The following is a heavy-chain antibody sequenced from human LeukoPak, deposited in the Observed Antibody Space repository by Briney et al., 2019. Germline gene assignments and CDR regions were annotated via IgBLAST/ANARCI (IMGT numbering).Heavy chain of an antibody. Sequence: GGSLRLSCAASGFTVSSNYMIWVRQAPGKGLEWVSVIYSGGDTYYADSVKGRFTISRDNSKNTVYLQVNSLRAEDTAVYYCARRSTVARDVDIWGQGTMVTVSS. V-gene: IGHV3-66*04. CDR2: IYSGGDT. CDR1: GFTVSSNY. J-gene: IGHJ3*02. CDR3: ARRSTVARDVDI. D-gene: IGHD4-17*01.